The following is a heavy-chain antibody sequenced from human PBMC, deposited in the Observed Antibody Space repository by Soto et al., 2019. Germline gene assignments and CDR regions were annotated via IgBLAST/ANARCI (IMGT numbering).Heavy chain of an antibody. V-gene: IGHV3-9*01. D-gene: IGHD2-15*01. CDR3: AKDGCSGGSCRYFDI. Sequence: EVQLVESGGGLVQPGRSLRLSCAASGFTFDDYAMHWVRQAPGKGLEWVSGISWNSGSIGYADSVKGRLTICRDNAKNCLYLQMNSLRAEDTALYYCAKDGCSGGSCRYFDIWGQGTMVTVSS. CDR2: ISWNSGSI. CDR1: GFTFDDYA. J-gene: IGHJ3*02.